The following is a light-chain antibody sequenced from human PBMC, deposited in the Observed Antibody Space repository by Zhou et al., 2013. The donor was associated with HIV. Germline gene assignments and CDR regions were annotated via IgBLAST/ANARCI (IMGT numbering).Light chain of an antibody. V-gene: IGKV3-15*01. CDR3: QQRSSWLT. J-gene: IGKJ4*01. CDR1: QTVSSN. Sequence: EIAIWQSPGTLSLSPGERATVSCRASQTVSSNLAWYQQKPGQAPRLLIYGATTRATGIPERFSGSGSGTEFTLTISSLQTEDFAVYHCQQRSSWLTFGGGTKVEMK. CDR2: GAT.